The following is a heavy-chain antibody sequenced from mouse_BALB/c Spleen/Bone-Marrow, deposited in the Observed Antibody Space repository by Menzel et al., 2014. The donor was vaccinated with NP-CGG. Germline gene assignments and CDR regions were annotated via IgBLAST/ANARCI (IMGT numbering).Heavy chain of an antibody. V-gene: IGHV1-82*01. J-gene: IGHJ4*01. CDR1: GYEFSDSW. Sequence: QVQLQQSGPELVRPGASVKISCKASGYEFSDSWMNWVKQRPGQGLEWIGRIYPGDGDSIYNGKFKGKAALTSDKFSSTAYMQLNSLTSVDPAVYFCARSLSVVTPMDYWGQGTSVTGSS. CDR3: ARSLSVVTPMDY. CDR2: IYPGDGDS. D-gene: IGHD1-1*01.